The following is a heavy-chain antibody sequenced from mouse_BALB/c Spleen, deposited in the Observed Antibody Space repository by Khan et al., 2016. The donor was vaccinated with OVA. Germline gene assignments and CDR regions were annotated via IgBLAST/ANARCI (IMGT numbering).Heavy chain of an antibody. V-gene: IGHV14-3*02. Sequence: VQLQQSGAELVKPGASVNLSCTASAFNIKDTYMHWVKQRPEQGLGWIGRIDPMNGNTKYDPKFQDKATITADTSSNTAYLQLSSLTSEDTAVYYCVSPNWFVYWGQGTLVTVSA. CDR2: IDPMNGNT. CDR1: AFNIKDTY. J-gene: IGHJ3*01. CDR3: VSPNWFVY.